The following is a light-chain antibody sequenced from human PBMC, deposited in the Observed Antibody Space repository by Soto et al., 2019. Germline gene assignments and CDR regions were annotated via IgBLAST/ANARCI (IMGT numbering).Light chain of an antibody. J-gene: IGKJ3*01. CDR1: QSVSSSY. Sequence: EIVLTQSPGTLSLSPGEADTLSCRATQSVSSSYLAWYQHKPGQAPRLLIYRASSRAVGIPDRFSGSGSGTDFTLTISRLEPEDLAVYYCHLDDNSPPSLTVGHGTKVDIK. CDR3: HLDDNSPPSLT. V-gene: IGKV3-20*01. CDR2: RAS.